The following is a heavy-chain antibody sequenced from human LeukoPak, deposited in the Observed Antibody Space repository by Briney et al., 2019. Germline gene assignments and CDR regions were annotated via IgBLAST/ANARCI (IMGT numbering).Heavy chain of an antibody. V-gene: IGHV4-34*01. CDR1: GGSISSYY. CDR2: INHSGST. CDR3: ARVATTNYFDY. D-gene: IGHD5-12*01. Sequence: SETLSLTCTVSGGSISSYYWSWIRQPPGKGLEWIGEINHSGSTNYNPSLKSRVTISVDTSKNQFSLKLSSVTAADTAVYYCARVATTNYFDYWGQGTLVTVSS. J-gene: IGHJ4*02.